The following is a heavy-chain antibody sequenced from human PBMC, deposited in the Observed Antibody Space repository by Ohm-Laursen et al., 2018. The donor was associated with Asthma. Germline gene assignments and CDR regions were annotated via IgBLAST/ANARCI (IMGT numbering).Heavy chain of an antibody. D-gene: IGHD3-16*02. CDR2: INSDGSST. Sequence: SLRLSCAASGFTFSSYWMHWVRQAPGKGLVWVSRINSDGSSTSYADSVKGRFTISRDNAKNTLYLQMNSLRAEDTAVYYCARDPMITFGGVIVNDYYYGMDVWGQGTTVTVSS. V-gene: IGHV3-74*01. J-gene: IGHJ6*02. CDR1: GFTFSSYW. CDR3: ARDPMITFGGVIVNDYYYGMDV.